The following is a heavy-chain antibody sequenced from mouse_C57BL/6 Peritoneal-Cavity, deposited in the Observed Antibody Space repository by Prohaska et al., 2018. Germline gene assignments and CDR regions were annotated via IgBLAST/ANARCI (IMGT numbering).Heavy chain of an antibody. CDR2: IYPGSGST. J-gene: IGHJ2*01. V-gene: IGHV1-55*01. Sequence: QGAELVKPGASVKMSCKASGYIFTSYWITWVKQRPGQGLEWIGDIYPGSGSTNYNEKFKSKATLTVDTSSSTAYMQLSSLTSEDSAVYYCAIPRSYWGQGTTLTVSS. CDR1: GYIFTSYW. CDR3: AIPRSY.